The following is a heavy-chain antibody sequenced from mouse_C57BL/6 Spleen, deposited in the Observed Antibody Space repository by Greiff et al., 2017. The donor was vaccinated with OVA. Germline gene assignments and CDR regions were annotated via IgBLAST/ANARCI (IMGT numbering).Heavy chain of an antibody. CDR2: ISSGSSTI. CDR1: GFTFSDYG. V-gene: IGHV5-17*01. J-gene: IGHJ3*01. Sequence: EVHLVESGGGLVKPGGSLKLSCAASGFTFSDYGMHWVRQAPEKGLEWVAYISSGSSTIYYADTVKGRFTISRDNAKNTLFLQMTSLRSEDTAMYYCARAYYYGSSLFAYWGQGTLVTVSA. D-gene: IGHD1-1*01. CDR3: ARAYYYGSSLFAY.